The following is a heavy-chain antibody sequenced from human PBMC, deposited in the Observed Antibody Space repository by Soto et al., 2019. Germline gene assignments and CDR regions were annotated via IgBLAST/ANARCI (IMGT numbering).Heavy chain of an antibody. J-gene: IGHJ4*02. CDR3: ARGGYCGCDCYVPPVLPYD. D-gene: IGHD2-21*01. CDR1: GYTFTSYD. CDR2: MNPNSGNT. V-gene: IGHV1-8*01. Sequence: ASVKVSCKASGYTFTSYDINWVRQATGQGLEWMGWMNPNSGNTGYAQKFQGRVTMTRNTSISTAYMELSSLRSEDTAVYYCARGGYCGCDCYVPPVLPYDWGKGTLVTVSS.